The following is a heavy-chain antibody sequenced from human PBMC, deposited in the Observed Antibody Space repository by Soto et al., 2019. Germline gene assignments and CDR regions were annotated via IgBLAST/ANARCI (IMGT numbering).Heavy chain of an antibody. CDR1: GGTFSSYA. D-gene: IGHD2-15*01. CDR2: IIPIFGTA. V-gene: IGHV1-69*01. CDR3: ARNGRDDIVVVVAAYYHYYYGMDV. Sequence: QVQLVQSGAEVKKPGSSVKVSCKASGGTFSSYAISWVRQAPGQGLEWMGGIIPIFGTANYAQKFQGRVTITADESTSTAYMELSSLRSEDTAVYYCARNGRDDIVVVVAAYYHYYYGMDVWGQGTTVTVSS. J-gene: IGHJ6*02.